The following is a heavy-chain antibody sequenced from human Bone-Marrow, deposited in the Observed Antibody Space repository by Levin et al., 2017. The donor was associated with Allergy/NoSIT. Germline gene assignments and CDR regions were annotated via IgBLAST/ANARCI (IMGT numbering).Heavy chain of an antibody. Sequence: GGSLRLSCVASGFPIVSYSMNWVRQAPGKGLEWVSSISSSSNYIHYIDSVKGRFTISRDNAKNSLYLQITSMGAEDTAVYYCARDLGWQLSPLDFWGRGILVTVSS. D-gene: IGHD5-18*01. V-gene: IGHV3-21*06. CDR3: ARDLGWQLSPLDF. CDR1: GFPIVSYS. CDR2: ISSSSNYI. J-gene: IGHJ4*02.